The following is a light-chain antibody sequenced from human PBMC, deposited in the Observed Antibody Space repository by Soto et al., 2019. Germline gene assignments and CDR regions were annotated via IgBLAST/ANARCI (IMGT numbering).Light chain of an antibody. Sequence: QSALTQPRSVSGSPGQSVTISCTGTSSDVGAYNYVSWYQQHPGKAPKLMIFDVTKRPSGVPDRFSGSKSGNTASLTISVLQAEDEADYFCCSYAGTYTYVFGTGTKLTVL. J-gene: IGLJ1*01. CDR2: DVT. V-gene: IGLV2-11*01. CDR3: CSYAGTYTYV. CDR1: SSDVGAYNY.